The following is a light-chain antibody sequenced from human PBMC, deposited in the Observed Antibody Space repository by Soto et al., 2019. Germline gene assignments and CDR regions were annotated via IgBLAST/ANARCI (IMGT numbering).Light chain of an antibody. CDR3: MQGTRWPPWT. CDR1: QSLVYSDGNTY. CDR2: KVS. V-gene: IGKV2-30*01. Sequence: DVVMTQSPLSLPVTLGQPASISCRSSQSLVYSDGNTYLNWFQQRPGQSPRRLIYKVSNRDSGVPDRFSRSGSGTDFTLKISRVEAEDVGVYYCMQGTRWPPWTFGQGTKVEIK. J-gene: IGKJ1*01.